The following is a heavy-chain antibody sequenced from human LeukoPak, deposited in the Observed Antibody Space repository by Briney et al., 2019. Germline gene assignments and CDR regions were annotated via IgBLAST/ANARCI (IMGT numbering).Heavy chain of an antibody. J-gene: IGHJ4*02. CDR3: ARGRAATPFDY. Sequence: PETLSLTCTVSGGSTSSYYWNWIRQPPGKGLEWIGYINYSASTKHKPSLKSRVTISVDTSKNQFSLKLSSVTAADTAVYYCARGRAATPFDYWGQGTLVTVSS. CDR1: GGSTSSYY. CDR2: INYSAST. D-gene: IGHD1-26*01. V-gene: IGHV4-59*01.